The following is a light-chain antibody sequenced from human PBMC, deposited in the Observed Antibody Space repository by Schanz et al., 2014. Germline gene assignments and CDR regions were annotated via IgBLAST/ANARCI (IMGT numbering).Light chain of an antibody. V-gene: IGKV3D-15*01. J-gene: IGKJ1*01. CDR3: QQYNNWLWA. CDR1: QGVSTN. Sequence: EIVMTQSPATLSVSPGESVTLSCRASQGVSTNLAWYQQRPVQPPRLLIYSASRRATGIPDRFSGSGSGTELTLTISSLQSEDCALYYCQQYNNWLWAFGQGTKVGIK. CDR2: SAS.